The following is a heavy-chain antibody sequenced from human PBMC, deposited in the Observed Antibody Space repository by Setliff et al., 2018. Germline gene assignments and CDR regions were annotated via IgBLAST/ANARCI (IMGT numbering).Heavy chain of an antibody. D-gene: IGHD3-22*01. V-gene: IGHV3-30*02. Sequence: GGSLRLSCAASGFTFSNHGMHWVRQAPGKGLEWVTFIRHDGNNKYYRDSVRGRFTISRDNSKNTVTLQMNSLRPEDTAVYYCAKELIEVMMTGLEFWGQGTMVTVSS. CDR2: IRHDGNNK. CDR3: AKELIEVMMTGLEF. J-gene: IGHJ4*02. CDR1: GFTFSNHG.